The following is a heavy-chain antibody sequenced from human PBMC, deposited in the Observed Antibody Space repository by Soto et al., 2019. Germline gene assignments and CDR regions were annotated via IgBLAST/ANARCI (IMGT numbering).Heavy chain of an antibody. CDR1: GFTFSSYA. Sequence: GGSLRLSCAASGFTFSSYAMSWVRQAPGKGLEWVSAISGSGGSTYYADSVKGRFTISRDNSKNTLYLQMNSLRAEDTAVYYCASTLRYFDLSSTTPYYYYGMDVWGQGTTVTVSS. CDR2: ISGSGGST. V-gene: IGHV3-23*01. J-gene: IGHJ6*02. D-gene: IGHD3-9*01. CDR3: ASTLRYFDLSSTTPYYYYGMDV.